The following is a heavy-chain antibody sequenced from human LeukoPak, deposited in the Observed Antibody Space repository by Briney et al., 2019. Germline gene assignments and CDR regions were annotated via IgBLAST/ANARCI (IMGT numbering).Heavy chain of an antibody. CDR2: INAGNGNT. Sequence: ASVKVSCKASGYTLTNYAMHWVRQAPGQRLEWMGWINAGNGNTKYSQKFQGRVTITRDTSASTAYMELSSLRSEDTAVYYCARARSFYSNSPYNWFNPWGQGTLVTVSS. D-gene: IGHD4-11*01. CDR3: ARARSFYSNSPYNWFNP. CDR1: GYTLTNYA. J-gene: IGHJ5*02. V-gene: IGHV1-3*01.